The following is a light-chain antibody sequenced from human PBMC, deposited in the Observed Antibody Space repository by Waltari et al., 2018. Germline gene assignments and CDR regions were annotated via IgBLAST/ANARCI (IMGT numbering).Light chain of an antibody. CDR2: GAS. Sequence: ESVLTQSPGTLSLSPGERATLSCRATQTVANTYLHWYQLKPGQAPRLLIYGASSRATGIPDRFSGSGSGTDFTLTISRLEPEDFAVYYCQQYYTTPYTFGQGTKLEIK. V-gene: IGKV3-20*01. J-gene: IGKJ2*01. CDR1: QTVANTY. CDR3: QQYYTTPYT.